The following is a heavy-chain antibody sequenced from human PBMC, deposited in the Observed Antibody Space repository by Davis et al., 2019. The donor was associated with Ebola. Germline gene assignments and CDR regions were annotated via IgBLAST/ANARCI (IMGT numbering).Heavy chain of an antibody. CDR1: GFAFSNYN. Sequence: GESLKISCTASGFAFSNYNMNWVRQAPGKGLEWVSPITTNGWSTYYADSVKGRFIISRDNAKNSLFLQMHSLRGDDTAVYFCARETPISSRSDWWGQGTLVTVSS. CDR2: ITTNGWST. J-gene: IGHJ4*02. CDR3: ARETPISSRSDW. D-gene: IGHD2-2*01. V-gene: IGHV3-48*01.